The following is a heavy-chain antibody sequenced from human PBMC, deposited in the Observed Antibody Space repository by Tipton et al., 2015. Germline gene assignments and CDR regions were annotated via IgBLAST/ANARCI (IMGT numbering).Heavy chain of an antibody. CDR3: ARVYSGSYDAYFDF. V-gene: IGHV3-53*01. D-gene: IGHD1-26*01. CDR1: GFTVGNNY. J-gene: IGHJ4*02. Sequence: SLRLSCAVSGFTVGNNYMSWVRQAPGKGLEWVSVIYTGGSTYYPDSVKGRFTISRDNSKNTLYIQMNSLRAEDTAMYYCARVYSGSYDAYFDFWGPGTLVTVSS. CDR2: IYTGGST.